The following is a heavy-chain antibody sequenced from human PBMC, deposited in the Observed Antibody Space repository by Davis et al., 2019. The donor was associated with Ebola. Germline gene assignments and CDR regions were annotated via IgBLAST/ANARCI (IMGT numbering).Heavy chain of an antibody. V-gene: IGHV1-18*01. D-gene: IGHD6-13*01. J-gene: IGHJ4*02. Sequence: AASVKVSCKASGYTFTSYGISWVRQAPGQGLEWMGWISAYNGQIKYAQKFEGRVTMTTDTSTNTGYMELRSLKSDDTAMYYCAKDSSSWAYYDSAGYPFDHWGQGTLVTVSS. CDR3: AKDSSSWAYYDSAGYPFDH. CDR1: GYTFTSYG. CDR2: ISAYNGQI.